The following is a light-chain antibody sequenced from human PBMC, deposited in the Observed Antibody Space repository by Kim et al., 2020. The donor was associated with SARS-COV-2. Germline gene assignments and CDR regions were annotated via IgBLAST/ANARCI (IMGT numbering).Light chain of an antibody. CDR3: QQYGSSPPKLT. J-gene: IGKJ4*01. V-gene: IGKV3-20*01. CDR1: QSVSSSY. CDR2: GAS. Sequence: GERATRSCRASQSVSSSYLAWYQQKPGQAPRLLIYGASSRATGIPDRFSGSGSGTDFTLTISRLEPEDFAVYYCQQYGSSPPKLTFGGGTKVDIK.